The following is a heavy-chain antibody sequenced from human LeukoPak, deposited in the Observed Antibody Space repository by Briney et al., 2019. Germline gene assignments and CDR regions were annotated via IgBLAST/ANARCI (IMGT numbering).Heavy chain of an antibody. Sequence: ASPKDSCKAPGYTFTSYDIKWVRQAPGQGVERRGWMNPNSGNTGYAQKYQGRVTMTRNTSISTAYMELSSLRSEDTAVYYCARRGSHSGSYYYYYMDVWGKGTTVTISS. CDR1: GYTFTSYD. V-gene: IGHV1-8*01. D-gene: IGHD1-26*01. CDR3: ARRGSHSGSYYYYYMDV. J-gene: IGHJ6*03. CDR2: MNPNSGNT.